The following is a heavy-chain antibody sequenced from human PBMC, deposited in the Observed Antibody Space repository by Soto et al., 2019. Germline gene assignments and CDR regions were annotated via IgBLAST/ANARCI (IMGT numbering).Heavy chain of an antibody. CDR3: TRAQRELYYYDSSGYAWDAFDI. CDR1: GFTFGDYA. Sequence: PGGSLRLSCTASGFTFGDYAMSWFRQAPGKGLEWVGFIRSKAYGGTTEYAASVKGGFTISRDDSKSIAYLQMNSLKTEEKDVYYCTRAQRELYYYDSSGYAWDAFDIWGQGTMVSASS. CDR2: IRSKAYGGTT. D-gene: IGHD3-22*01. J-gene: IGHJ3*02. V-gene: IGHV3-49*03.